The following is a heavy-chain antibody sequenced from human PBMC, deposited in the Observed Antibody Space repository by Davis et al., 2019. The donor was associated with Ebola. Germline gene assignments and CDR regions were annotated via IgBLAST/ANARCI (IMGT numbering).Heavy chain of an antibody. J-gene: IGHJ5*02. V-gene: IGHV4-34*01. CDR2: INHSGST. Sequence: SETLSLTCAAYGGSFSGHYWSWIRQPPGKGLEWIGEINHSGSTNYNPSLKSRVPIPVDTSKNQFSLKLSSVTAADTAVYYCAREAMMVWFDPWGQGTLVTVSS. D-gene: IGHD3-22*01. CDR3: AREAMMVWFDP. CDR1: GGSFSGHY.